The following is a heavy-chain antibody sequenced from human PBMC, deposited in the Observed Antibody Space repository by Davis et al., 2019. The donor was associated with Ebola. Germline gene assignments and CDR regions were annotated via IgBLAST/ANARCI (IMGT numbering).Heavy chain of an antibody. CDR2: IIHSGSA. CDR1: GGSFSGYY. CDR3: ARGRGRGFDS. D-gene: IGHD3-10*01. V-gene: IGHV4-34*01. J-gene: IGHJ4*02. Sequence: MPSETLSLTCAVYGGSFSGYYWSWIRQPPGKGLEWIGEIIHSGSANYNPSLKSRVTISEDTSNNQFSLKLTSMTAADTAVYFCARGRGRGFDSWGQGTLVTVSS.